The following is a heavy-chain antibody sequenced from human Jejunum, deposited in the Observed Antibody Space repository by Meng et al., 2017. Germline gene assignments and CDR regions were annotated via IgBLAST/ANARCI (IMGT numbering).Heavy chain of an antibody. J-gene: IGHJ4*02. CDR2: ISYDGTKK. Sequence: GESLKISCAASGFTFSNYAMHWVRRAPGMGLEWVALISYDGTKKFFADSVKGRFTISRDNYKDTLYLQMNSLRVEDTAVYYCARVEPTSTWLSDSWGQGTLVTVSS. CDR3: ARVEPTSTWLSDS. CDR1: GFTFSNYA. D-gene: IGHD6-13*01. V-gene: IGHV3-30*01.